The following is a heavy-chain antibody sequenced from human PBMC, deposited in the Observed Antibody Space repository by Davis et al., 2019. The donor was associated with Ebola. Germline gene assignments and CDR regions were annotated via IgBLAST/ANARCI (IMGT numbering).Heavy chain of an antibody. D-gene: IGHD3-9*01. Sequence: ASVKVSCKASGYTFTGYYMHWVRQAPGQGLEWMGWINPNSGGTNYAQKFQGRVTMTRDTSISTAYMELSRLRSDDTAVYYCARGYYDILTGHSYLFDYWGQGTLVTVSS. V-gene: IGHV1-2*02. CDR1: GYTFTGYY. CDR3: ARGYYDILTGHSYLFDY. J-gene: IGHJ4*02. CDR2: INPNSGGT.